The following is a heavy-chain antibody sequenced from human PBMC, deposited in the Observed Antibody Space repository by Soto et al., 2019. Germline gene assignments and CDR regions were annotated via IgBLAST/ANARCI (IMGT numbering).Heavy chain of an antibody. J-gene: IGHJ5*02. CDR1: GGTFSSYA. D-gene: IGHD3-22*01. V-gene: IGHV1-69*13. CDR2: IIPIFGTA. Sequence: ASVKVSCKASGGTFSSYAISWVRQAPGQGLEWMGGIIPIFGTANYAQKFQGRVTITADESTSTAYMELSSLRSEDTAVYYCARDRDYYDSGMFDPWGQGALVTVSS. CDR3: ARDRDYYDSGMFDP.